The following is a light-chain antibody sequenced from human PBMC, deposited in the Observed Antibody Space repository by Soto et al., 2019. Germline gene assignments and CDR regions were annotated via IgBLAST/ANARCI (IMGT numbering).Light chain of an antibody. V-gene: IGKV1-5*01. CDR1: QSISSW. Sequence: QMTQTTYYLFASVGARVTITCRASQSISSWLAWYQQKPGKAPKLLIYDASSLESGVPSRFSGSGSGTEFTLTISRLQPDDFATYYCQQYNIYSPPFAQGTKVDI. J-gene: IGKJ1*01. CDR3: QQYNIYSPP. CDR2: DAS.